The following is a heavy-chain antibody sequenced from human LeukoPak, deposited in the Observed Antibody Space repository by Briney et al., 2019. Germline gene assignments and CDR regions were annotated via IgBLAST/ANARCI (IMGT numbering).Heavy chain of an antibody. D-gene: IGHD1-1*01. CDR1: GASISSYY. CDR3: ARDRIWNDAGHDPFDI. Sequence: SETLSLTCNVSGASISSYYWSWIRQPAGKGLEWVARIYTSANTNYNPSFRSRATISIDRSKNQFSLNLPSVTAADTAVYYCARDRIWNDAGHDPFDIWGQGTMVTVSS. J-gene: IGHJ3*02. CDR2: IYTSANT. V-gene: IGHV4-4*07.